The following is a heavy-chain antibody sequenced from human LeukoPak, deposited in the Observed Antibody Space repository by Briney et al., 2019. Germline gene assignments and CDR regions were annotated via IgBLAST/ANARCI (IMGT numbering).Heavy chain of an antibody. CDR2: ISNDGSII. J-gene: IGHJ2*01. V-gene: IGHV3-30*18. CDR1: GFMFSDYG. CDR3: AKDGPYCGGITCYFRYFDL. Sequence: GGALRLSCAASGFMFSDYGMHWVRQAPGKGLEWVAVISNDGSIIYYADSVKGRFTISRDNSKNTLHLQMNSLRPDDTAVYYCAKDGPYCGGITCYFRYFDLWGRCTLVTVSS. D-gene: IGHD2-21*01.